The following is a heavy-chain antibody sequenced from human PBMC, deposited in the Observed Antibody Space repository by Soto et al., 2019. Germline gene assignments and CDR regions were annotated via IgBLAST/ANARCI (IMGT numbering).Heavy chain of an antibody. J-gene: IGHJ4*02. CDR2: IKSKTDGGTT. D-gene: IGHD1-26*01. CDR1: GFTFSNAW. Sequence: GGSLRLSCAASGFTFSNAWMNWVRQAPGKGLEWVGRIKSKTDGGTTDYAAPVKGRFTISRDDSNNTLYLQMNSLKTEDTAVYYCTTATGSGSYYPYFDYWGQGTLVTVSS. V-gene: IGHV3-15*07. CDR3: TTATGSGSYYPYFDY.